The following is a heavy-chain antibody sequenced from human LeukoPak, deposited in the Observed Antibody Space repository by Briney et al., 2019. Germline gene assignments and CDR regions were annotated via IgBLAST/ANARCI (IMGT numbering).Heavy chain of an antibody. V-gene: IGHV4-59*12. J-gene: IGHJ4*02. CDR3: ARDTIVAPKAFDY. Sequence: SETLSLTCTVSGASISSSFWTWIRQSPGKGLEWLAYIYYTGSTNLNPSLKSRLTISVDTSKNQFSLKLSSVTAADTAVYYCARDTIVAPKAFDYWGQGTLVTVSS. CDR2: IYYTGST. CDR1: GASISSSF. D-gene: IGHD3-22*01.